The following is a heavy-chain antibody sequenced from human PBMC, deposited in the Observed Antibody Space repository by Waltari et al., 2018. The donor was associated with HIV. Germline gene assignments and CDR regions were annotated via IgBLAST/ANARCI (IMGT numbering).Heavy chain of an antibody. D-gene: IGHD6-13*01. V-gene: IGHV3-33*01. Sequence: QVQLVESGGGVVQPGRSLRLSCAASGFTFTSYRLPWVRQAPGKGLEWVAIIWYDGNNKFYADSVKGRFIISRDNSKNTLYLQMNSLRADDTAVYYCARDIQTAAGTLDYWGQGTLVTVSS. CDR3: ARDIQTAAGTLDY. CDR2: IWYDGNNK. CDR1: GFTFTSYR. J-gene: IGHJ4*02.